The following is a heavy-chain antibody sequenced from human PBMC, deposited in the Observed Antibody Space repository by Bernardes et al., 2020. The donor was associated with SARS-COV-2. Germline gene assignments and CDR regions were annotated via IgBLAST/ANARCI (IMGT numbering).Heavy chain of an antibody. CDR2: INRRSYST. Sequence: GGSLRLSCAASGFTFSDYYMSWIRQAPGKGLEWVSYINRRSYSTNYADSVKGRFTISRDNAKNSLYLQMSSLSAEDTAVYYCARDQRDVLTGYYSPRGFDIWGQGTTVTVST. J-gene: IGHJ3*02. CDR1: GFTFSDYY. V-gene: IGHV3-11*06. CDR3: ARDQRDVLTGYYSPRGFDI. D-gene: IGHD3-9*01.